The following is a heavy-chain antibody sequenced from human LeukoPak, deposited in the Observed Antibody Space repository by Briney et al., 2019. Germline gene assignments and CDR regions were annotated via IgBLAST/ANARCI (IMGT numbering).Heavy chain of an antibody. V-gene: IGHV3-23*01. CDR2: ISGSGGST. J-gene: IGHJ5*02. CDR3: AVPEGGAVPAAS. Sequence: PGGSLRLSCAASGFTFSSYAMSWVRQAPGKGLEWFSAISGSGGSTYYADSVKGRFTISRDNSKNQLYLQMNSLRAEDTAVYYCAVPEGGAVPAASWGQGTLVTVSS. D-gene: IGHD2-2*01. CDR1: GFTFSSYA.